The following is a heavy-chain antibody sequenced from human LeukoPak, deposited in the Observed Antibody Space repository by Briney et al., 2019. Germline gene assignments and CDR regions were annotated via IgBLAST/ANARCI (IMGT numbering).Heavy chain of an antibody. J-gene: IGHJ4*02. CDR3: SFCSGGSCYYFDY. CDR2: ISGSGGST. D-gene: IGHD2-15*01. V-gene: IGHV3-23*01. CDR1: GFTFSSYA. Sequence: GGSLRLSCAASGFTFSSYAMSWVRQAPGKGLEWVPAISGSGGSTYYADSVKGRFTISRDNSKNTLYLQMNSLRAEDTAVYYCSFCSGGSCYYFDYWGQGTLVTVSS.